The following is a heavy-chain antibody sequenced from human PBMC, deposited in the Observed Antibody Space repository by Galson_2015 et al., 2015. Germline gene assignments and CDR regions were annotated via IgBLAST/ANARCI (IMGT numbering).Heavy chain of an antibody. CDR3: AKGYCSGGSCYSVGDYYYYMDV. D-gene: IGHD2-15*01. V-gene: IGHV6-1*01. Sequence: CAISGDSVSSNSAAWNWIRQSPSRGLEWLGRTYYRSKWYNDYAVSVKSRITINPDTFKNQFSLQLNSVTPEDTAVYYCAKGYCSGGSCYSVGDYYYYMDVWGKGTTVTVSS. CDR1: GDSVSSNSAA. J-gene: IGHJ6*03. CDR2: TYYRSKWYN.